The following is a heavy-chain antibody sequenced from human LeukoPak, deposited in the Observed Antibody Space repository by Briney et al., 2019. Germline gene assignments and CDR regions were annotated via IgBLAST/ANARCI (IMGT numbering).Heavy chain of an antibody. V-gene: IGHV3-21*06. D-gene: IGHD3-9*01. J-gene: IGHJ4*02. CDR2: ISSSSTYI. CDR3: ARGPQGSPHTPPVLRYFNY. CDR1: GFTFSSYS. Sequence: GGSLRLSCAASGFTFSSYSMNWVRQAPGKGLEWVSSISSSSTYIYYADSVNGRFTISRDNAKNLLYLQMNSLRAEDTAVYYCARGPQGSPHTPPVLRYFNYWGQGTLVTVSS.